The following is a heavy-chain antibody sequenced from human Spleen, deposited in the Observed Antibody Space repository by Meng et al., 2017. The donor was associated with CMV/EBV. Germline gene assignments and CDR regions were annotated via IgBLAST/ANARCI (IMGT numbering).Heavy chain of an antibody. V-gene: IGHV4-39*07. J-gene: IGHJ4*02. Sequence: SETLSLTCTVSGGSISNTDYYWGWVRQPPGKGLEWIGNIYYTGSTNYSPSLQSRVTILVDTSKNQFSLKLSSVTAADTAVYFCARGQRSYYDFWTGGQNAFYFDYWGRGTLVTVSS. D-gene: IGHD3-3*01. CDR2: IYYTGST. CDR3: ARGQRSYYDFWTGGQNAFYFDY. CDR1: GGSISNTDYY.